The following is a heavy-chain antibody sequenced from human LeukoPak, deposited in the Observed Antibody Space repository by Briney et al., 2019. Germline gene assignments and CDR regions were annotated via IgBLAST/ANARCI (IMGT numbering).Heavy chain of an antibody. CDR1: GDSISSSNW. J-gene: IGHJ5*02. CDR3: AREAAGQWFDP. CDR2: IYHSGSI. D-gene: IGHD6-25*01. V-gene: IGHV4-4*02. Sequence: SGTLSLTCAVSGDSISSSNWWSWVRQPPGTGLEWIGEIYHSGSINYNPSLKSRVTMTLDKSKNQFSLSLTSVTAADTAVYYCAREAAGQWFDPWGQGTLVTVSS.